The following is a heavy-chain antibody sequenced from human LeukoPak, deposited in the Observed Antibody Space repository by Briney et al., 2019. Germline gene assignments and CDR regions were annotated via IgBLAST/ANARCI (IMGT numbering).Heavy chain of an antibody. CDR2: IYTSGST. J-gene: IGHJ4*02. D-gene: IGHD3-10*01. CDR3: AREDPRITNYFDY. V-gene: IGHV4-61*02. Sequence: SETLSLTCSVSGGSISSSRSYWGWIRQPAGKGLEWIGRIYTSGSTNYNPSLKSRVTMSVDTSKNQFSLKLSSVTAADTAVYYCAREDPRITNYFDYWGQGTLVTVSS. CDR1: GGSISSSRSY.